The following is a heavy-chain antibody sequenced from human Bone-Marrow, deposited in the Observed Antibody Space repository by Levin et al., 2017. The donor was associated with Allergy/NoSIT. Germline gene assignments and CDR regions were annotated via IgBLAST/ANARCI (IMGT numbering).Heavy chain of an antibody. CDR2: VSAYRSNT. CDR3: ARGHFPYYYYGMDV. J-gene: IGHJ6*02. V-gene: IGHV1-18*01. Sequence: TWVRQAPGPGLEWMGWVSAYRSNTNCALNLQDRVTMTTDTATNTAYMELTSLTSDATAIYYCARGHFPYYYYGMDVWGQGTTVVVSS.